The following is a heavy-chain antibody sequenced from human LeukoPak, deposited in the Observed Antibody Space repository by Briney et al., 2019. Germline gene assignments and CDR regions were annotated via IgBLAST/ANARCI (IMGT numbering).Heavy chain of an antibody. Sequence: GGSLRLSCAASGFXVSTNYISWVRQAPGKGREWVSVIYSGDTTFYADSVRGKFTISRDNSKNTLYLQMNSLRAEDTAVYYCASILRSSSGYYFDYWGQGTLVTVSS. J-gene: IGHJ4*02. CDR3: ASILRSSSGYYFDY. V-gene: IGHV3-66*01. D-gene: IGHD3-10*01. CDR1: GFXVSTNY. CDR2: IYSGDTT.